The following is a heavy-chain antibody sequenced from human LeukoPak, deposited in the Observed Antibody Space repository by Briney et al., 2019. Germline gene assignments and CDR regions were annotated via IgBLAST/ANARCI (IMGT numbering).Heavy chain of an antibody. CDR3: ARGNSVAGTDISY. D-gene: IGHD6-19*01. V-gene: IGHV3-21*01. J-gene: IGHJ4*02. Sequence: GGSLRLSCAASGFTFSSYTMNWVRQAPGKGLEWVSSISSSSGYIYYADSVKGRYTISRDNAKNSLYLQMNSLRAEDTAVYYCARGNSVAGTDISYWGQGTLVTVSS. CDR1: GFTFSSYT. CDR2: ISSSSGYI.